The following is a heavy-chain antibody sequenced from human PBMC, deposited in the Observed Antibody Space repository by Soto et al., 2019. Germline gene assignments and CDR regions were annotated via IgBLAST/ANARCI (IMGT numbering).Heavy chain of an antibody. V-gene: IGHV5-51*01. J-gene: IGHJ6*02. CDR2: IYPGDSET. CDR1: GYRFSSYW. CDR3: ARQGSNGAYYYYGMDV. D-gene: IGHD2-8*01. Sequence: LGESLKISCKGSGYRFSSYWIAWVRQRPGKGLEWMGIIYPGDSETKYSPSFQGQVTMSADKSNSTAYLQWSSLKASDTANYYCARQGSNGAYYYYGMDVWGQGTAVTVSS.